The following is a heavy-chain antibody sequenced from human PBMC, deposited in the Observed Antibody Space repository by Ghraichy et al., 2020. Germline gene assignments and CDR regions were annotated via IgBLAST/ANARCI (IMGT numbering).Heavy chain of an antibody. D-gene: IGHD4-17*01. CDR2: ISGSGGSI. Sequence: GGSLRLSCAASGFTFTTYAMSWVRQAPGMGLEWVSTISGSGGSIFYADSVKGRFTISRDNSKNTLYLQMNSPRAEDTALYYCASYGDYSRDYYLYGVDVWGQGTTVTVSS. V-gene: IGHV3-23*01. CDR3: ASYGDYSRDYYLYGVDV. J-gene: IGHJ6*02. CDR1: GFTFTTYA.